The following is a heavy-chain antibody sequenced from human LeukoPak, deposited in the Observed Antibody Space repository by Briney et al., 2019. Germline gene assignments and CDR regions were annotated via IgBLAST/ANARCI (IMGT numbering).Heavy chain of an antibody. CDR1: GFTFTNYG. D-gene: IGHD6-19*01. J-gene: IGHJ4*02. V-gene: IGHV1-18*04. Sequence: ASVKVSCKASGFTFTNYGITWVRQAPGQGLEWVGWISAYNGNTNYAQKLEGRVTMTIDTSTSTVYMDLRSLRFDDTAAYYCAPKLKQWLFEDYWGQGTLVTVSS. CDR2: ISAYNGNT. CDR3: APKLKQWLFEDY.